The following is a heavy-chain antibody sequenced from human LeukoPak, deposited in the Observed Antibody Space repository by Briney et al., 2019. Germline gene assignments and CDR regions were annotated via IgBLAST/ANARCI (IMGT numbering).Heavy chain of an antibody. CDR2: IYYSGST. V-gene: IGHV4-59*08. J-gene: IGHJ3*02. Sequence: SETLSLTCTVSGGSISSYYWSWIRQPPGKGLEWIGYIYYSGSTNYNPSLKSRVTISVDTSKNQFSLKLSSVTAADTAVYYCARRASSLGAFDIWGQGTMVTVSS. D-gene: IGHD6-6*01. CDR3: ARRASSLGAFDI. CDR1: GGSISSYY.